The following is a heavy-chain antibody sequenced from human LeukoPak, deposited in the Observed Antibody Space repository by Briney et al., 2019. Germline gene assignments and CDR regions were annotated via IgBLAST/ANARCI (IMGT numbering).Heavy chain of an antibody. CDR2: IYGDGDT. Sequence: GGSLRLSCVASGFSVSDNCMTWVRQAPGKGLEWVSLIYGDGDTCFSDSVKGRFTISRDDSKNTLYLQMNSLRAEDTAVYYCARIVRYSSSWDYWGQGTLVTVSS. D-gene: IGHD6-13*01. CDR1: GFSVSDNC. CDR3: ARIVRYSSSWDY. J-gene: IGHJ4*02. V-gene: IGHV3-53*01.